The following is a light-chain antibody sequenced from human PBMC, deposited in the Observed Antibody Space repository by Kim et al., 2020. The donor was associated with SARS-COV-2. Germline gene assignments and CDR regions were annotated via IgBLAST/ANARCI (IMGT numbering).Light chain of an antibody. CDR3: QQRTNWTTFT. CDR2: DAS. V-gene: IGKV3-11*01. J-gene: IGKJ2*01. Sequence: EIVLTQFPATLSLSPGETATLSCRASQSVSNFLAWYQQKPGQAPRLLIYDASNRAPGIPARFSGSGSGTDFTLTISSLEPEDFAVYYCQQRTNWTTFTFGQGTKLEI. CDR1: QSVSNF.